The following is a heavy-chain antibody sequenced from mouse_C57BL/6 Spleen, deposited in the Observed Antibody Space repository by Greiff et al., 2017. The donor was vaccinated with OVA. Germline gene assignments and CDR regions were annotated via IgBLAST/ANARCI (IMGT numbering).Heavy chain of an antibody. D-gene: IGHD1-1*01. CDR1: GFTFSSYA. J-gene: IGHJ4*01. Sequence: EVKVEESGGGLVKPGGSLKLSCAASGFTFSSYAMSWVRQTPEKRLEWVATISDGGSYTYYPDNVKGRFTISRDNAKNNLYLQMSHLKSEDTAMYYCARDRDYGSSYVGYAMDYWGQGTSVTVSS. V-gene: IGHV5-4*01. CDR2: ISDGGSYT. CDR3: ARDRDYGSSYVGYAMDY.